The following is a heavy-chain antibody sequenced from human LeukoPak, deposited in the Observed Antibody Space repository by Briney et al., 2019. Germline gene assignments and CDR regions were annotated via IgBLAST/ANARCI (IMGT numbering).Heavy chain of an antibody. CDR1: GGSISSSSYY. Sequence: SETLSLTCAVSGGSISSSSYYWGWIRQPPGKGLEWIGSIYYSGSTYYNPSLKSRVTISVDTSKNQFSLKLSSVTAADTAVYYCARPYGAAGLDWGQGTLVTVSS. CDR3: ARPYGAAGLD. CDR2: IYYSGST. D-gene: IGHD4-17*01. V-gene: IGHV4-39*01. J-gene: IGHJ4*02.